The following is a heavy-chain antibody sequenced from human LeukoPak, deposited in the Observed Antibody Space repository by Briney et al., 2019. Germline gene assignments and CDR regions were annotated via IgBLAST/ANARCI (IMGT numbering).Heavy chain of an antibody. CDR1: GGSFSGYY. CDR2: INHSGST. D-gene: IGHD3-10*01. J-gene: IGHJ4*02. Sequence: SETLSLTCAVYGGSFSGYYWSWIRQPPGKGLEWIGEINHSGSTNYNPSLKSRVTISVDTSKNQFSLKLSSVTAADTAVYYCARDIYGSATYHPKDHWGQGTLVIVSS. V-gene: IGHV4-34*01. CDR3: ARDIYGSATYHPKDH.